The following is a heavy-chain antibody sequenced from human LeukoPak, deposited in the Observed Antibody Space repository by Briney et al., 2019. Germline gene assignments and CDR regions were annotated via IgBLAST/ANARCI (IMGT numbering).Heavy chain of an antibody. CDR1: GGTFSSYA. V-gene: IGHV1-69*06. D-gene: IGHD3-16*01. Sequence: GASVNVSCKASGGTFSSYAISWVRQAPGQGLEWMGGIIPIFGTANYAQKFQGRVTITADKSTSTAYMELSSLRSEDTAVYYCASELTFGGVIDYWGQGTLVTVSS. CDR2: IIPIFGTA. J-gene: IGHJ4*02. CDR3: ASELTFGGVIDY.